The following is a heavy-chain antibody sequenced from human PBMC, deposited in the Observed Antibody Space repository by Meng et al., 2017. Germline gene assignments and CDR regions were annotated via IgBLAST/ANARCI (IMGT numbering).Heavy chain of an antibody. V-gene: IGHV1-2*02. CDR3: ARDWGWFGELYAFDI. J-gene: IGHJ3*02. Sequence: ASVKVSCKASGYTFTSYYMHWVRQAPGQGLEWMGWINPNSGGTNYAQKFQGRVTMTRDTSISTAYMELSRLRSDDTAVYYCARDWGWFGELYAFDIWGQGTMVTVSS. CDR1: GYTFTSYY. D-gene: IGHD3-10*01. CDR2: INPNSGGT.